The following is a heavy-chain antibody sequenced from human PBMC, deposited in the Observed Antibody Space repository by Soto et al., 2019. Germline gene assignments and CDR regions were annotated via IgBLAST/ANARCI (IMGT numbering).Heavy chain of an antibody. CDR2: IYYSGSS. D-gene: IGHD3-3*01. J-gene: IGHJ5*02. CDR3: GRGFYTYYDFWRGFDP. V-gene: IGHV4-30-4*01. Sequence: TRSLTCTVAGCSISSGGSYWSWIRQPPGKGLERIGCIYYSGSSYYNPSLKSRVTISVDTSNNQFSLTLSAVTAAGPALYYCGRGFYTYYDFWRGFDPWGQGTLVTVSS. CDR1: GCSISSGGSY.